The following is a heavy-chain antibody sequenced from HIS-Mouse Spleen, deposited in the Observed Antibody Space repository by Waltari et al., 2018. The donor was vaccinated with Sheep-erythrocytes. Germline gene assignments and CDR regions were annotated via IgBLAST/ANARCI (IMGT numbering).Heavy chain of an antibody. CDR3: ARVIGSIAARSPWFDP. V-gene: IGHV3-74*01. J-gene: IGHJ5*02. Sequence: EVQLVESGGGLVQPGGSLRLSCAASGFTFSSYWMHWVRQAPGKGLVWVSRINSDGSSTSYADSVKGRFTISRDNAKNTLDLQMNSLRAEDTAVYYCARVIGSIAARSPWFDPWGQGTLVTVSS. D-gene: IGHD6-6*01. CDR2: INSDGSST. CDR1: GFTFSSYW.